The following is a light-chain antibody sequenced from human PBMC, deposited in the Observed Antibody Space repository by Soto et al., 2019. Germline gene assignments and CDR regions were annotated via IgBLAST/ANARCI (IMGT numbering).Light chain of an antibody. V-gene: IGKV3-20*01. CDR3: HQYGSSPET. J-gene: IGKJ1*01. Sequence: EIVLTQSPGTLSLSPGERATLSCRASQSVSNSYLAWYQQKPGQAPRLLIYGASSRATGIPDRFRGSGSGTDFALTISRLEPEDFAVYYCHQYGSSPETFGQGTKVEI. CDR2: GAS. CDR1: QSVSNSY.